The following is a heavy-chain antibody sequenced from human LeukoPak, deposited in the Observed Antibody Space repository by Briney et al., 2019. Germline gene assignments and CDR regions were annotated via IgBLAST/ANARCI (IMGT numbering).Heavy chain of an antibody. V-gene: IGHV4-30-4*01. Sequence: SETLSLTCTVSGGSISSGDYYWRWIRQPPGTGLEWIGYIYYSGSTYYNPSLKSRVTISVDTSKNQFSLKLSSVTAADTAVYYCARIENFDWLFDYWGQGTLVTVSS. D-gene: IGHD3-9*01. CDR2: IYYSGST. CDR1: GGSISSGDYY. J-gene: IGHJ4*02. CDR3: ARIENFDWLFDY.